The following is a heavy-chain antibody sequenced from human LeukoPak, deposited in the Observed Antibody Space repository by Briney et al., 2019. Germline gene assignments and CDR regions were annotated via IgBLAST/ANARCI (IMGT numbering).Heavy chain of an antibody. J-gene: IGHJ4*02. CDR1: GFTFSSYG. Sequence: GGSLRLSCATSGFTFSSYGMHWVREAPGKGLEWVAFIRYDGSNKYYVDSVRGRFTISRDNSKNTLYLQMNSLRAEDTAVYYCAQGRMVRGRFDNWGQGTLVTVSS. CDR2: IRYDGSNK. D-gene: IGHD3-10*01. V-gene: IGHV3-30*02. CDR3: AQGRMVRGRFDN.